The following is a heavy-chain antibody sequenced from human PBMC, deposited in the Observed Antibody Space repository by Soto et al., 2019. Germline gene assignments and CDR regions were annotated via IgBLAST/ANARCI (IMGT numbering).Heavy chain of an antibody. D-gene: IGHD1-26*01. J-gene: IGHJ4*02. Sequence: TGGSLRLSCAASGFTFDDYAMHWVRQTPGKGLEWVSDISWNSGRISYADSVKGRFTISRDNAKSSLYLQMNSLRPEDTALYYCTKAFTGSANFDYWGQGTLVTVSS. CDR1: GFTFDDYA. CDR3: TKAFTGSANFDY. CDR2: ISWNSGRI. V-gene: IGHV3-9*01.